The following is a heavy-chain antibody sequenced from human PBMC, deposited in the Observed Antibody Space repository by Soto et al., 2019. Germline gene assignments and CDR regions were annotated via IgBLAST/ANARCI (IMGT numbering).Heavy chain of an antibody. Sequence: QVQLQESGPGLVKPSQTLSLTCTVSGGSISSGGYYWSWIRQHPGKGLEWIGYIYYSGSTYYNPSLKSRVTISVDTSKNQFSLKLSSVTAAATAVYYCARSFGVVVAATSPYYGMDVWGQGTTVTVSS. CDR1: GGSISSGGYY. D-gene: IGHD2-15*01. CDR2: IYYSGST. J-gene: IGHJ6*02. CDR3: ARSFGVVVAATSPYYGMDV. V-gene: IGHV4-31*03.